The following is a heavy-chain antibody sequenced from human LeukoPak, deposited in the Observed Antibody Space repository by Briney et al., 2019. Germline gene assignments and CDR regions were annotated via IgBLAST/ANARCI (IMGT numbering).Heavy chain of an antibody. CDR1: GGTFSSYA. CDR3: ARGPTKKIAAAGTVDY. CDR2: INPNSGGT. V-gene: IGHV1-2*02. Sequence: ASVKVSCKASGGTFSSYAISWVRQAPGQGLEWMGWINPNSGGTNYAQKFQGRVTMTRDTSISTAYMELSRLRSDDTAVYYCARGPTKKIAAAGTVDYWGQGTLVTVSS. J-gene: IGHJ4*02. D-gene: IGHD6-13*01.